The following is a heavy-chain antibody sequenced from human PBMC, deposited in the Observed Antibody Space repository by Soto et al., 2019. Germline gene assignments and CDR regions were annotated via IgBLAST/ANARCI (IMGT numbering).Heavy chain of an antibody. J-gene: IGHJ4*02. CDR3: ARDPGSGWYPAFDY. Sequence: SETLSLTCTVSGGSISSYYWSWIRQPPGKGLEWIGYIYYSGSTNYNPSLKSRVTISVDTSKNQFSLKLSSVTAADTAVYCCARDPGSGWYPAFDYWGQGTLVTVSS. CDR1: GGSISSYY. V-gene: IGHV4-59*01. D-gene: IGHD6-19*01. CDR2: IYYSGST.